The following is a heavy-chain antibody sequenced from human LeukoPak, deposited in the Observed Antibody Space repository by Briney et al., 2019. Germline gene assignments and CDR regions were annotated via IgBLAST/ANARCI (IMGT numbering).Heavy chain of an antibody. CDR3: AKEFYGGSPQPWDY. Sequence: PGGSLRLSGAASGFTFSNYGMHWVRQAPGKGLDSVAVISYDGSNKYYADSVKGRFTISRDNSKNTLYLQMNSLTAEDTAVYNCAKEFYGGSPQPWDYWGQGTLVTVSS. CDR1: GFTFSNYG. D-gene: IGHD4-23*01. J-gene: IGHJ4*02. V-gene: IGHV3-30*18. CDR2: ISYDGSNK.